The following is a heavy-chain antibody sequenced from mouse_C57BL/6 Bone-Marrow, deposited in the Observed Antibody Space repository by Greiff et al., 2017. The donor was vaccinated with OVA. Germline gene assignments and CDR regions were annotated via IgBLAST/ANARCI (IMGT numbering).Heavy chain of an antibody. J-gene: IGHJ2*01. CDR1: GYTFTSYW. CDR2: IDPSDGYT. D-gene: IGHD2-2*01. V-gene: IGHV1-50*01. CDR3: ARCGYDGGDFDY. Sequence: QVQLQQPGAELVKPGASVKLSCKASGYTFTSYWMQWVKQRPGQGLEWIGEIDPSDGYTNYNQKFKGKATLTVDTSSSTAYMQLSSLTSEDSAVSYCARCGYDGGDFDYWGQGTTLTVSS.